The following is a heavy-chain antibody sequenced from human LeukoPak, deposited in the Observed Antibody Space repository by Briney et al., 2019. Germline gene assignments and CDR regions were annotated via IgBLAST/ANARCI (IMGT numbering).Heavy chain of an antibody. CDR3: ANQAYCGGGCYSDYFDY. Sequence: GGSLTLSCAASGFTFNNYAMSWVRHAPGEGLEWVSAISGSGGSTYYADSVKGRFTISRDNSKNTLYLQMNSLRAEDTAVYYCANQAYCGGGCYSDYFDYWGQGTLVTVSS. J-gene: IGHJ4*02. CDR2: ISGSGGST. CDR1: GFTFNNYA. V-gene: IGHV3-23*01. D-gene: IGHD2-21*02.